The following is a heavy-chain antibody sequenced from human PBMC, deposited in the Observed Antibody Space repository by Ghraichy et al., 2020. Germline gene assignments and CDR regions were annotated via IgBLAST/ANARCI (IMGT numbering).Heavy chain of an antibody. D-gene: IGHD4-17*01. CDR1: GGSFSDSY. Sequence: TLSLTCAVYGGSFSDSYWSWIRQPPGKGLEWIGEINHSGSTNYNPSLKSRVTISVDTSKNQFSLKLSSVTAADTAVYYCARGQRSTVITGLWAVGVHWYFDLWGRGTLVIVSS. V-gene: IGHV4-34*01. J-gene: IGHJ2*01. CDR2: INHSGST. CDR3: ARGQRSTVITGLWAVGVHWYFDL.